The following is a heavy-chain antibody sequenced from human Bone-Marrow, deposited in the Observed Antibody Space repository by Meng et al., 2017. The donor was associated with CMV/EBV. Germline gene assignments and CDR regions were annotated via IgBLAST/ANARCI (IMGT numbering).Heavy chain of an antibody. D-gene: IGHD3-22*01. CDR2: ISYDGSHK. CDR3: ASAYEGTG. CDR1: GFTFSNYA. V-gene: IGHV3-30*04. Sequence: GGSLRLSCVASGFTFSNYAMHWVRQAPGKGLEWVAVISYDGSHKYYADSVKGRFTISRDNSKNTLYLQMYSLGAEDTALYYCASAYEGTGWGQGTLVTVSS. J-gene: IGHJ4*02.